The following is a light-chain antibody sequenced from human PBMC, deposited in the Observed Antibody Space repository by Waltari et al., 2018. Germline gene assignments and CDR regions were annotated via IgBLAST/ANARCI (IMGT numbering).Light chain of an antibody. V-gene: IGLV2-23*01. CDR1: SSDVGSHNL. J-gene: IGLJ2*01. Sequence: QSALTQPASVSGSPGQSITISCTGTSSDVGSHNLVSWYQHHPGKAPKLMIYEYTKRPSGVSNRFSSSKSGNTASLTISGLQAEDEADYYCCSYAGSTASILLGGGTKLTVL. CDR3: CSYAGSTASIL. CDR2: EYT.